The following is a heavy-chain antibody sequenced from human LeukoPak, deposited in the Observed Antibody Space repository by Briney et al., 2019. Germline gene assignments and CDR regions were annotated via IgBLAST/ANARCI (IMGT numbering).Heavy chain of an antibody. D-gene: IGHD7-27*01. Sequence: ASVKVSCKASGYTFTSHDINWVRQATGQGLEWMGWMSPNSGDTGYAQKFQGRVTMTSDSSISTAYMGLSSLRSEDTAIYYCVRTPPNWGFDYWAREPWSPPPQ. CDR3: VRTPPNWGFDY. J-gene: IGHJ4*02. V-gene: IGHV1-8*01. CDR1: GYTFTSHD. CDR2: MSPNSGDT.